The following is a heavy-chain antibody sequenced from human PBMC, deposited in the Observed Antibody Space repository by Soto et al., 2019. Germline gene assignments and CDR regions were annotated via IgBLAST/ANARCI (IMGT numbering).Heavy chain of an antibody. J-gene: IGHJ1*01. CDR1: GFTFSSYA. D-gene: IGHD2-2*01. CDR2: IRGSGGST. CDR3: AKSPYQLLLLVYFQH. Sequence: PGGSLRLSCAASGFTFSSYAMHWVRQAPGKGLEWVSVIRGSGGSTYYADSVKGRFTISRDNSKNTLYLQMNSLRAEDTAVYYCAKSPYQLLLLVYFQHWGQRTPVTVSS. V-gene: IGHV3-23*01.